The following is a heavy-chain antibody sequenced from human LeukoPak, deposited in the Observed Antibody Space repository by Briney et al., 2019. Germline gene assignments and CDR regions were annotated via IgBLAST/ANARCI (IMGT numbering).Heavy chain of an antibody. V-gene: IGHV4-38-2*01. Sequence: PSETLSLTCAVSGYSISSGYYWGWIRQPPGKGLEWIGSIYHSGSTYYAPSLKRRVTISVDTSKNQSSLTLSSVTAADTALYYCARNVVPAAPLNSNHGSWFDPWGQGTLVTVSS. CDR2: IYHSGST. J-gene: IGHJ5*02. CDR1: GYSISSGYY. D-gene: IGHD2-2*01. CDR3: ARNVVPAAPLNSNHGSWFDP.